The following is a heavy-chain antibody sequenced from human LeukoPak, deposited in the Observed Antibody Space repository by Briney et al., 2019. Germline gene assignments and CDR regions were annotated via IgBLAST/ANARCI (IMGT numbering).Heavy chain of an antibody. CDR3: ARDEITAEGGRDLDY. CDR1: GYTITDCD. D-gene: IGHD1-14*01. CDR2: INSNDAWT. V-gene: IGHV1-46*01. Sequence: ASVKVSCNASGYTITDCDLHWVRQATGQGLEWMGIINSNDAWTKYLQKFQGRLTLARDTSTGKVYMNLGSLRADDTAVYYCARDEITAEGGRDLDYWGQGTLVTVSS. J-gene: IGHJ4*02.